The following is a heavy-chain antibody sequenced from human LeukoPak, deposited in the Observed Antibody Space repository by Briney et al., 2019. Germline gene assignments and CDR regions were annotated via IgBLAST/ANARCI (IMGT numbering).Heavy chain of an antibody. D-gene: IGHD6-19*01. CDR2: ISSSSSYT. V-gene: IGHV3-11*06. J-gene: IGHJ4*02. CDR3: ARRPAEYSSGWERYDY. Sequence: GGSLRLSCAASGFTFSDYYMSWIRQAPGKGLEWVSYISSSSSYTNYADSVKGRFTVSRDNAKNSLYLQMNSLRAEDTAVYYCARRPAEYSSGWERYDYWGQGTLVTVSS. CDR1: GFTFSDYY.